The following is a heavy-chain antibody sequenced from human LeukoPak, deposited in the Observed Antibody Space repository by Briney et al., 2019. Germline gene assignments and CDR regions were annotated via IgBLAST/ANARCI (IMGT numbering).Heavy chain of an antibody. CDR3: ARYGSGTYPRFDY. V-gene: IGHV4-59*08. CDR2: IYNSGST. D-gene: IGHD3-10*01. CDR1: GGSISGYY. Sequence: SETLSLTCTVSGGSISGYYWSWIRQSPGKGLEWIGYIYNSGSTNYNPSLQSRVTISVDTSKNQFSLNLSSVTAADTAVCYCARYGSGTYPRFDYWGQGTLVTVSS. J-gene: IGHJ4*02.